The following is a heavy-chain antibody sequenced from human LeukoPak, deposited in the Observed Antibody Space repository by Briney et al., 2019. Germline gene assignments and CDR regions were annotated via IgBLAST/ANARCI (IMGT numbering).Heavy chain of an antibody. V-gene: IGHV4-59*01. CDR3: ASATSGSYYGGFDY. J-gene: IGHJ4*02. Sequence: PSETLSLTCTVSGGSISSYYWSWIRQPPGKGLEWIGYIYYSGSTNYNPSLKSRVTISVDTSKNQFSLKLSSVTAADTAVYYCASATSGSYYGGFDYWGQGTLVTVSS. CDR1: GGSISSYY. D-gene: IGHD1-26*01. CDR2: IYYSGST.